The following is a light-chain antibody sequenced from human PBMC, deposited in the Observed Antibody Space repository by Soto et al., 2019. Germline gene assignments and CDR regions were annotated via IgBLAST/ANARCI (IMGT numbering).Light chain of an antibody. Sequence: QSALTQPASVSGSPGQSITISRTGTSSDVGRYDYVSWFQQHPGRAPKLLIYEVFNRPSGVSIRFSGSKSGNTASLTISGLRAEDEADFYCTSFTSRSTWVFGGGTKLTVL. J-gene: IGLJ3*02. CDR3: TSFTSRSTWV. CDR1: SSDVGRYDY. V-gene: IGLV2-14*01. CDR2: EVF.